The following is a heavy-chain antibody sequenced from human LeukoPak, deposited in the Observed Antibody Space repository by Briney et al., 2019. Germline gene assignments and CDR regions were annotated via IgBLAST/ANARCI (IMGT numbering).Heavy chain of an antibody. J-gene: IGHJ4*02. Sequence: SETLSLTCTVSRGSISSYYWSWIRQPPGKGLEWIGHISYSATTNYDPSLKSRLTISVDTSKNQFSLKLSSVTAADTAVYYCASLYSSALYSLVGWGQGTLVTVSS. CDR2: ISYSATT. CDR3: ASLYSSALYSLVG. D-gene: IGHD6-19*01. V-gene: IGHV4-59*08. CDR1: RGSISSYY.